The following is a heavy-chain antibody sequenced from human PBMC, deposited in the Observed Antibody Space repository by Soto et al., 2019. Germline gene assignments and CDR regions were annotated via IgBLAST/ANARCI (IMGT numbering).Heavy chain of an antibody. CDR3: ARQGGYCSSTNCYGYYAMDV. D-gene: IGHD2-2*01. Sequence: QLQLQESGPGLVKPSETLSLTCTVSGGSISSGPYSWGWIRQPPGEGLEWIATFHYSKNTHYSPSLVSRVTISVDTSKNPFSLKVTSVTAADPALYYCARQGGYCSSTNCYGYYAMDVWGQGTTVTVSS. CDR2: FHYSKNT. J-gene: IGHJ6*02. CDR1: GGSISSGPYS. V-gene: IGHV4-39*01.